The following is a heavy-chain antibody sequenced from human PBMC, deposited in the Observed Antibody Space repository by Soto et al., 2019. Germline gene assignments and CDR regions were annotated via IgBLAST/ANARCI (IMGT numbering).Heavy chain of an antibody. CDR1: GFTFSSHV. Sequence: EVQLLESGGGLVQPGGSLRLSCAASGFTFSSHVMNWVRQAPGKGLEWVAAISGGGGTTYYGDSVEGRFTMSRDNSKNTLYRQTNSLRAEDTAVYYCARGPRAPPPHDYGMDVWGQGTTVTVSS. CDR2: ISGGGGTT. CDR3: ARGPRAPPPHDYGMDV. V-gene: IGHV3-23*01. J-gene: IGHJ6*02.